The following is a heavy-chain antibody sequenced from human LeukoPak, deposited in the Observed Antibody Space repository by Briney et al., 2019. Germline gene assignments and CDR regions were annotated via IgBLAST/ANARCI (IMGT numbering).Heavy chain of an antibody. CDR3: AIVSPGNWFDP. CDR2: IYHSGST. Sequence: SETLSLTCAVSGGSISSSNWWSWVRQPPGKGLEWIGEIYHSGSTNYNPSLKSRVTISVDKSKNQFPLKLSSVTAADTAVYYCAIVSPGNWFDPWGQGTLVTVSS. V-gene: IGHV4-4*02. D-gene: IGHD3-16*02. J-gene: IGHJ5*02. CDR1: GGSISSSNW.